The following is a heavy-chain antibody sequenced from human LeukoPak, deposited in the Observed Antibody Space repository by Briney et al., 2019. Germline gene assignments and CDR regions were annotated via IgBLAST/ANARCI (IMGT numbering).Heavy chain of an antibody. V-gene: IGHV3-74*01. CDR1: GFIFSTYS. Sequence: PGGSLRLSCATSGFIFSTYSMHWIRQGPGKGLVWVSRITSDGSKTDHADSVKGRFTIARDNTRNTLYLQMNSLRSEDTAVYYCARSRDAAFDIWGRGTMVTVSS. CDR2: ITSDGSKT. CDR3: ARSRDAAFDI. J-gene: IGHJ3*02.